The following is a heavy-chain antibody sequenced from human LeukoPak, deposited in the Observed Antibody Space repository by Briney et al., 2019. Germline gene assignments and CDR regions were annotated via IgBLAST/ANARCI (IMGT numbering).Heavy chain of an antibody. Sequence: ASAKVSCKASGYTFTSYYMHWVRQAPGQGLEWMGIINPSGGSTSYAQKFQGRVTMTRDTSTSTVYMELSSLRSEDTAVYYCARDAYDSSGYLNYFDYWGQGTLVTVSS. V-gene: IGHV1-46*01. CDR1: GYTFTSYY. D-gene: IGHD3-22*01. CDR2: INPSGGST. J-gene: IGHJ4*02. CDR3: ARDAYDSSGYLNYFDY.